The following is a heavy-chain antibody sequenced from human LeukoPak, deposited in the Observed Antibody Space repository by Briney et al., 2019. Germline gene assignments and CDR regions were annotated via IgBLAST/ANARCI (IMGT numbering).Heavy chain of an antibody. CDR2: ISWNSGSI. D-gene: IGHD4-17*01. CDR1: GFTFDDYA. CDR3: AKEEGYGDYPRYVSWFDP. Sequence: GGSLRLSCAASGFTFDDYAMHWVRQAPGKGLEWVSGISWNSGSIGYADSVKGRFTISRDNAKNSLYLQMNSLRAEDTALYYCAKEEGYGDYPRYVSWFDPWGQGTLVTVSS. J-gene: IGHJ5*02. V-gene: IGHV3-9*01.